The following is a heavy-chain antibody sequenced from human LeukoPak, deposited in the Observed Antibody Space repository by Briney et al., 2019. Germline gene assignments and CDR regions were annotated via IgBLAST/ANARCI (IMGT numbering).Heavy chain of an antibody. CDR3: AHRPQYDFWSGYPTTNYYFDN. CDR1: GFSLSISGVG. CDR2: IYWDDDK. Sequence: SGPTLVEPTQTLTLTCTFSGFSLSISGVGVGWIRQPPGKALEWLALIYWDDDKRYSPSLKSRLTITKDTSKNQVVLTITNMDPVDTATYYCAHRPQYDFWSGYPTTNYYFDNWGQGTLVTVSS. D-gene: IGHD3-3*01. V-gene: IGHV2-5*02. J-gene: IGHJ4*02.